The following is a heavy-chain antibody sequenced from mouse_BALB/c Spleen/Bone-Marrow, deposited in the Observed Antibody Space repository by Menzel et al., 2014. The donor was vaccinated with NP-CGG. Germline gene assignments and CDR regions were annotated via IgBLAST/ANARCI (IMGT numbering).Heavy chain of an antibody. Sequence: VKLVESGAELVEPGASVKLSCKASGYTFTSYYMYWVKQRPGQGLEWIGGINPSNGGTNFNEKFKSKATLTVDKSSSTAYMQLSSLTSEDSAVYYCTRDHYYYGSSYWYFDVWGAGTTVTVSS. J-gene: IGHJ1*01. CDR2: INPSNGGT. V-gene: IGHV1S81*02. CDR3: TRDHYYYGSSYWYFDV. CDR1: GYTFTSYY. D-gene: IGHD1-1*01.